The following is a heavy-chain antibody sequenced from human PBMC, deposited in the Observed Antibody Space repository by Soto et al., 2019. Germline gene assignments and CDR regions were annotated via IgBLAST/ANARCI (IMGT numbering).Heavy chain of an antibody. CDR3: ARAGSYYYDSSGYYPDYYGMDV. D-gene: IGHD3-22*01. CDR1: GFTFSSYS. V-gene: IGHV3-21*01. J-gene: IGHJ6*02. CDR2: ISSSSSYI. Sequence: GGSLRLSCAASGFTFSSYSMNWVRQAPGKGLEWVSSISSSSSYIYYADSVKGRFTISRDNTKNSLYLQMNSLRAEDTAVYYCARAGSYYYDSSGYYPDYYGMDVWGQGTTVTVSS.